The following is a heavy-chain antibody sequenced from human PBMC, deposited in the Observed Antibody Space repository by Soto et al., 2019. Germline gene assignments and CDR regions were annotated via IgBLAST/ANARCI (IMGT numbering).Heavy chain of an antibody. Sequence: QVQLQESGPGLVKPSQTLSLTCTVSGGSISSGGYSWSWIRQHPGKRLEWIGYIYYSGSTYYKPSLKSRVTLSVDTSKNQFSLKLSSVTAADTAVYYCARCIAAAFDYWGQGTLVTVSS. V-gene: IGHV4-31*03. CDR1: GGSISSGGYS. CDR2: IYYSGST. J-gene: IGHJ4*02. D-gene: IGHD6-13*01. CDR3: ARCIAAAFDY.